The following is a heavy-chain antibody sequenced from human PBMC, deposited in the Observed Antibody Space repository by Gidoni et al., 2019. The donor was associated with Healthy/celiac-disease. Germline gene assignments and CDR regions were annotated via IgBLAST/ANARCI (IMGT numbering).Heavy chain of an antibody. CDR1: GGSISSYY. V-gene: IGHV4-59*01. CDR3: ARESPRWELNAFDI. Sequence: QVQLQESGPGLVKPSETLSLTCTVSGGSISSYYWSWIRQPPGKGLEWIGYIYYSGSTNYNPSLKSRVTISVHTSKNQFSLKLSSVTAADTAVYYCARESPRWELNAFDIWGQGTMVTVSS. CDR2: IYYSGST. J-gene: IGHJ3*02. D-gene: IGHD1-26*01.